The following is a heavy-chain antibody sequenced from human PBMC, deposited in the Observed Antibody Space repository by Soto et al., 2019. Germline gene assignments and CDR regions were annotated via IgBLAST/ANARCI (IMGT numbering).Heavy chain of an antibody. Sequence: PGGSLRLSCAASGFTFSSYAMSWVRQAPGKGLEWVSAISGSGGSTYYADSVKGRFTISRDNSKNTLYLQMNSLRAEDTAVYYCAKHWAIRGSGWYVYWGQGTPVTVSS. J-gene: IGHJ4*02. D-gene: IGHD6-19*01. CDR3: AKHWAIRGSGWYVY. CDR1: GFTFSSYA. V-gene: IGHV3-23*01. CDR2: ISGSGGST.